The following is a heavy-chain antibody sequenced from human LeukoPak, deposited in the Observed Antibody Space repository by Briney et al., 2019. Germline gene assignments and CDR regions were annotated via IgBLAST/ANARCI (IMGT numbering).Heavy chain of an antibody. CDR3: ARRLYSSSWSAFDY. V-gene: IGHV3-53*01. Sequence: GGSLRLSCAASGFTVSSNYMSWVRQAPGKGLEWVSVIYSGGSTYYADSVKGRFTISRDNSKNTLYLQMNSLRAEDTAVYYCARRLYSSSWSAFDYWGQGTLVTVSS. D-gene: IGHD6-13*01. J-gene: IGHJ4*02. CDR2: IYSGGST. CDR1: GFTVSSNY.